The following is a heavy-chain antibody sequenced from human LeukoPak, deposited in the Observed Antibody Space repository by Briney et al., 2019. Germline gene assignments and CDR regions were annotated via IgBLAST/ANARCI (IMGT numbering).Heavy chain of an antibody. CDR2: ISTYNVNT. CDR1: GYTFTSYG. CDR3: ARVREDYYYYYMDV. D-gene: IGHD1-26*01. J-gene: IGHJ6*03. Sequence: ASVKVSCKTSGYTFTSYGISWVRQAPGQGLEWMGWISTYNVNTNYAQKLQGRVTMTTDTSTSTAYMELRSLRSDDTAVYYCARVREDYYYYYMDVWGKGTTVTISS. V-gene: IGHV1-18*01.